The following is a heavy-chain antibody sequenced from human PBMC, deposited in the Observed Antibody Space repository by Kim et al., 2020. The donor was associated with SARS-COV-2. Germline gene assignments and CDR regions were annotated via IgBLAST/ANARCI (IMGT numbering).Heavy chain of an antibody. CDR1: GGSISSGGYY. Sequence: SETLSLTCTVSGGSISSGGYYWSWIRQHPGKGLEWIGYIYYSGSTYYNPSLKSRVTISVDTSKNQFSLKLSSVTAADTAVYYCARDGIRGGDYWGQGTLVTVSS. CDR2: IYYSGST. J-gene: IGHJ4*02. CDR3: ARDGIRGGDY. V-gene: IGHV4-31*03. D-gene: IGHD3-10*01.